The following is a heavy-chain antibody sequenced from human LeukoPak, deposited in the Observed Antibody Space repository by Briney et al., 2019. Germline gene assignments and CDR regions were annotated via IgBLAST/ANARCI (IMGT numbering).Heavy chain of an antibody. CDR3: ARGGGEGQYDYVWGSYRHYYFED. CDR2: IIPIFGAA. V-gene: IGHV1-69*13. D-gene: IGHD3-16*02. J-gene: IGHJ4*02. Sequence: ASVKVSCKASGGTFSSYAISWVRQAPGRGLEWMGGIIPIFGAANYAQRFQDRVTITADESTSTASMQLSSLRSEDTAVYYCARGGGEGQYDYVWGSYRHYYFEDWGQGTLVTVSS. CDR1: GGTFSSYA.